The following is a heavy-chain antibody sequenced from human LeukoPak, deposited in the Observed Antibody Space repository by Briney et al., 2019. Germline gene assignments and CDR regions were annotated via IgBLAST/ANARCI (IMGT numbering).Heavy chain of an antibody. D-gene: IGHD4-17*01. Sequence: GGSLRLSCAASGFTVSSNYMSWVRHAPGKGLEWVSVIYSGGSTYYADSVKGRLTISRDNSKNTLYLQMNSLRAEDTAVYYCASSKTVTTYYDAFDIWGQGTMVTVSS. CDR1: GFTVSSNY. CDR3: ASSKTVTTYYDAFDI. CDR2: IYSGGST. V-gene: IGHV3-53*01. J-gene: IGHJ3*02.